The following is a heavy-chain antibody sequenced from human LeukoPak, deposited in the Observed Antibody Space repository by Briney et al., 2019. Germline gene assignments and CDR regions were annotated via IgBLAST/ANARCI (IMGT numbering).Heavy chain of an antibody. Sequence: GGSPRLSCEASGFTFSIYAMSWVRQAPGKGLEWVSAISDTGGSTFYADSVKGRFIISRDNSKNTLYLQMNSLRAEDTAVYYCAKELDWLIIDAFDIWGQGTLVTVSS. V-gene: IGHV3-23*01. CDR1: GFTFSIYA. CDR2: ISDTGGST. D-gene: IGHD3/OR15-3a*01. CDR3: AKELDWLIIDAFDI. J-gene: IGHJ3*02.